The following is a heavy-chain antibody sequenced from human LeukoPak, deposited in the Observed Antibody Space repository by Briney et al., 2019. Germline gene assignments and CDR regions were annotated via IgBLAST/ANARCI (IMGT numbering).Heavy chain of an antibody. Sequence: ASVKVSCKASGYTFTSYGISWVRQAPGQGLEWMGWISAYNGNTNYAQKLQGRVTMTTDTSTSTAYMELRSLRSDDTAVYYCARDQDFRSGQYRRDFDYWGQGTLVTVSS. CDR2: ISAYNGNT. CDR1: GYTFTSYG. D-gene: IGHD3-3*01. V-gene: IGHV1-18*01. J-gene: IGHJ4*02. CDR3: ARDQDFRSGQYRRDFDY.